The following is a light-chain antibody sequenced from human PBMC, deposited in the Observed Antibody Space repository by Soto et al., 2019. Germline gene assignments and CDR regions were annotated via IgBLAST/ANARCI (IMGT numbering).Light chain of an antibody. Sequence: QSALTQPPSVSGAPGQRVTISCTGSSSNIGAGYDVHWYQQLPGTAPKLLIYGTTDRPSGVPDRFSGSKSGTSASLAITGLQADDEADYYCAAWDDSLRGHWAFGGGTKLTVL. V-gene: IGLV1-40*01. CDR1: SSNIGAGYD. CDR3: AAWDDSLRGHWA. J-gene: IGLJ3*02. CDR2: GTT.